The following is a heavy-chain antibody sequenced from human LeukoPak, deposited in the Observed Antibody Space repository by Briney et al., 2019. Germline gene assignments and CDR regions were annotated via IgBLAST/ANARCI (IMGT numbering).Heavy chain of an antibody. Sequence: HPSETLSLTCTVSGGSISSGGHYWSWIRQPAGKGLECLGRISSTGSTNYNPSLRSRVTISADTSKNHFSLKLTSVTAADTAVYYCARDQTYSGSGIYTYFDYWGQGILVTVSS. CDR2: ISSTGST. CDR3: ARDQTYSGSGIYTYFDY. J-gene: IGHJ4*02. D-gene: IGHD3-10*01. CDR1: GGSISSGGHY. V-gene: IGHV4-61*02.